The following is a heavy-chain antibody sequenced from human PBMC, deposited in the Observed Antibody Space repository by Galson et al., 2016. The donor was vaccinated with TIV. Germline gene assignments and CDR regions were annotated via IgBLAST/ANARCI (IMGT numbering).Heavy chain of an antibody. V-gene: IGHV1-58*02. CDR3: AAGHWYSGSSSQKRFYFDY. D-gene: IGHD1-26*01. Sequence: SVKVSCKASGFMFTSSAMQWVRQARGERLGWIGLIVVGSGDTNHAQKFQERVTFIRDMSTNTVYMELSSLRSEDTAVYYCAAGHWYSGSSSQKRFYFDYWGQGALVTVSS. J-gene: IGHJ4*02. CDR2: IVVGSGDT. CDR1: GFMFTSSA.